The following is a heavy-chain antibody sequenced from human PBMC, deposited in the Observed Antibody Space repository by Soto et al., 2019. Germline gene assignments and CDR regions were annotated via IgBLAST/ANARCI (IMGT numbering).Heavy chain of an antibody. J-gene: IGHJ5*02. CDR3: ARASSRGFLEWLYAWFDP. Sequence: ASVKVSCKASGGTFSSYAISWVRQAPGQGLEWMGGIIPIFGTANYAQKFQGRVTITADESTSTAYMELSSLRSEDTAVYYCARASSRGFLEWLYAWFDPWGQGTLVTVSS. CDR1: GGTFSSYA. CDR2: IIPIFGTA. V-gene: IGHV1-69*13. D-gene: IGHD3-3*01.